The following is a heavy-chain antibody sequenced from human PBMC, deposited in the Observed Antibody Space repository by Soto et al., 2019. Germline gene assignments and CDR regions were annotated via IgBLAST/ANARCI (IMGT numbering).Heavy chain of an antibody. V-gene: IGHV3-33*01. J-gene: IGHJ6*02. CDR1: GFVFSSYG. Sequence: PGGSLRLSCATSGFVFSSYGMHWVRQAPGKGLEWVAFIWYDGNNKYYADSVKGRFTISRDNSKNTLYLQMNSLRAEDTAVYYCARKEGSDTIGYPTTSYYGMDFWGQGSTVTVSS. D-gene: IGHD3-22*01. CDR2: IWYDGNNK. CDR3: ARKEGSDTIGYPTTSYYGMDF.